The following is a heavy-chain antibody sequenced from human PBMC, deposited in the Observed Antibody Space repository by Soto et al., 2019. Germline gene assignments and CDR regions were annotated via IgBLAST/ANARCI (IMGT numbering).Heavy chain of an antibody. CDR2: IYTSGST. J-gene: IGHJ6*02. CDR1: GGSINSYY. D-gene: IGHD2-2*01. Sequence: SETLSLTCTVSGGSINSYYVSWIRQPAGKGLEWIGRIYTSGSTNYNPSLKSRVTMSLDTSKNQFSLKLTSVTAADTALYYCARGNCSSPNCYSFSGYYGMDVWGQGTTVTVSS. V-gene: IGHV4-4*07. CDR3: ARGNCSSPNCYSFSGYYGMDV.